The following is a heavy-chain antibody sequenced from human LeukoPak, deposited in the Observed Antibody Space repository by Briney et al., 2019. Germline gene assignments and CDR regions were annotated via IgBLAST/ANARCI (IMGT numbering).Heavy chain of an antibody. CDR1: GYIFTNYW. D-gene: IGHD3-16*01. Sequence: GESLKISCKGSGYIFTNYWIGWVRRMPGKGLEWMGIIYPGDSDTRYSPSFQGQVTISADKSISTAYLQWSSLKASDTAMYYCARRSTAWGYYFDYWGQGTLVTVSS. V-gene: IGHV5-51*01. J-gene: IGHJ4*02. CDR2: IYPGDSDT. CDR3: ARRSTAWGYYFDY.